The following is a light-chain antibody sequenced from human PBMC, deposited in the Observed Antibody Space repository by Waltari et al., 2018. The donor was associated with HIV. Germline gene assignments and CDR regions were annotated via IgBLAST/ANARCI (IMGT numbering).Light chain of an antibody. CDR2: NNN. V-gene: IGLV1-44*01. Sequence: QSVLTQPPSASGTPGQRVTISCSGSSSNIGSNTVNWYQQLPGTAPKLLIYNNNRRPSGVPDRFSGSKSGTSASLAISGLQSEDEADYYCAAWDDSLNGLVLFGGGTKLTVL. J-gene: IGLJ2*01. CDR3: AAWDDSLNGLVL. CDR1: SSNIGSNT.